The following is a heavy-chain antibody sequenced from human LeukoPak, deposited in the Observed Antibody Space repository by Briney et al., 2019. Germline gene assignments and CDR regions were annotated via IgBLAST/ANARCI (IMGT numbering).Heavy chain of an antibody. CDR3: AKDEAGYDYVLDY. D-gene: IGHD5-12*01. CDR2: IRYDGSNK. J-gene: IGHJ4*02. V-gene: IGHV3-30*02. Sequence: PGGSRRLSCAASGFTFSSYGMHWVRQAPGKGLEWVAFIRYDGSNKYYADSVKGRFTISRDNSKNTLYLQMNSLRAEGTAVYYCAKDEAGYDYVLDYWGQGTLVTVSS. CDR1: GFTFSSYG.